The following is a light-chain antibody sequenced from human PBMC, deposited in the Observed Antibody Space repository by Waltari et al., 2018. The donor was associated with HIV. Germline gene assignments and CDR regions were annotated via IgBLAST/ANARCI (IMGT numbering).Light chain of an antibody. CDR2: WAS. J-gene: IGKJ2*01. CDR3: QQYYSHPRT. V-gene: IGKV4-1*01. Sequence: DIVLTQSPDSLTVSRGERATINCKASQSILFSTTNSNYLAWYQQKPGHPPKLLISWASGRRSGVPDRFSGAGSGTDFTLTITSLQAEDVAVYYCQQYYSHPRTFGQGTKLEI. CDR1: QSILFSTTNSNY.